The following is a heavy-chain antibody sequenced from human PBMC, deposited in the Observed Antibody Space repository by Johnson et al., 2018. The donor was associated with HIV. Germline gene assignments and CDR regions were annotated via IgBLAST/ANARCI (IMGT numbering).Heavy chain of an antibody. V-gene: IGHV3-30-3*01. CDR3: AKDGAKYYYDSSGYRDAFDI. Sequence: QVHLVESAGGVVQPGRSLRLSCAASGFTFSSYAMHWVRQAPGKGLEWVAVISYDGSNKYYADSVKGRFTISRDNSKNTLYLQMNSLRAEDTAVYYCAKDGAKYYYDSSGYRDAFDIWGQGTMVTVSS. CDR2: ISYDGSNK. J-gene: IGHJ3*02. CDR1: GFTFSSYA. D-gene: IGHD3-22*01.